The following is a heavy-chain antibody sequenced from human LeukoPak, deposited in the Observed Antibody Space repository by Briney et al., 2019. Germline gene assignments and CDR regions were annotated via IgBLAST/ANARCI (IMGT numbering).Heavy chain of an antibody. Sequence: SGGSLRLSCAASGFTFSSFGMHWVRQAPGNGLEWVAFIRYDGSNKKYADAVTGRSTISRDNSKNTLYLQMSSLRAEDTAVYYCAKRRGEDYLDYWGQGTLVTVSS. CDR3: AKRRGEDYLDY. J-gene: IGHJ4*02. CDR1: GFTFSSFG. D-gene: IGHD2-21*01. V-gene: IGHV3-30*02. CDR2: IRYDGSNK.